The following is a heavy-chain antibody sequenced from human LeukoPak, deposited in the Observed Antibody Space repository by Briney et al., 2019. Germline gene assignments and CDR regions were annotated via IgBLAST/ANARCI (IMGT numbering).Heavy chain of an antibody. Sequence: SETLSLTCSVSDGSINSYYWNWIRRPPGKGLEWIGYIYYNGNTNYSPSLKSRVTMSVDTSKNLFSLKVSSVTAADTAVYYCARGRSKYYGMDVWAKGPRSPSP. V-gene: IGHV4-59*01. CDR2: IYYNGNT. CDR1: DGSINSYY. J-gene: IGHJ6*02. D-gene: IGHD1-26*01. CDR3: ARGRSKYYGMDV.